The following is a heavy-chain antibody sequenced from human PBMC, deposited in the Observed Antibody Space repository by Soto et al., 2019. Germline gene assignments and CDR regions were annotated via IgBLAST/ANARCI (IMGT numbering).Heavy chain of an antibody. J-gene: IGHJ4*02. CDR1: GGSISSGGYY. Sequence: QVELQEWGPGLVKPSQTLSLTCTVSGGSISSGGYYWSWIRQHPGKGLEWIGYIYDSGSTYYNPSLKSRVTISVDTSKNQFSLTLSSVTAADTGVYYCATQATGWYPDYWGQGTLVTVSS. V-gene: IGHV4-31*03. CDR3: ATQATGWYPDY. CDR2: IYDSGST. D-gene: IGHD6-19*01.